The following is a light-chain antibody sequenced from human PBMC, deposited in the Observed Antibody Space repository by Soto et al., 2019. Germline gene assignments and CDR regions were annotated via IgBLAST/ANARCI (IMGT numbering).Light chain of an antibody. CDR2: DAS. J-gene: IGKJ2*01. CDR1: QSISSW. Sequence: DIQMTQSPSTLSASVGDRVTITCRASQSISSWLAWYQQKPGKVPKVLIYDASTLESGVPSRFSGSGSGTEFTLTIISLQPDDFATYYCKQYYGPLYTFGQGTKLEI. CDR3: KQYYGPLYT. V-gene: IGKV1-5*01.